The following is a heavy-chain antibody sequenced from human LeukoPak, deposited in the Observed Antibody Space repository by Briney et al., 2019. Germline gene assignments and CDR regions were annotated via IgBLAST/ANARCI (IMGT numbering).Heavy chain of an antibody. CDR2: ISWNSGTI. D-gene: IGHD4-17*01. CDR1: GFTLDDYA. Sequence: GGSLRLSCAASGFTLDDYAMHWVRQVPGKGLEGVSGISWNSGTIAYADSVKGRFTISRDSAKNSLYLHMNSLRVEDTAVYYCTRGGYGDLYFDYWGQGTLVTVSS. CDR3: TRGGYGDLYFDY. J-gene: IGHJ4*02. V-gene: IGHV3-9*01.